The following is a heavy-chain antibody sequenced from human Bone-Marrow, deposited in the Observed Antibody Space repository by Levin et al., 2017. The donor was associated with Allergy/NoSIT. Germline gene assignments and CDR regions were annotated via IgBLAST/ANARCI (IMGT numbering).Heavy chain of an antibody. CDR3: ATARVPTPGYFDS. D-gene: IGHD3-10*01. V-gene: IGHV3-53*01. J-gene: IGHJ4*02. Sequence: LSLTCAASDFTVRTTYVSWVRPASGKGLEWVSVIYGGNSTYYADSVKGRFTVSRDTSHNTVYLQMRSLRAEDTGVYYCATARVPTPGYFDSWGQGVLVTVSP. CDR2: IYGGNST. CDR1: DFTVRTTY.